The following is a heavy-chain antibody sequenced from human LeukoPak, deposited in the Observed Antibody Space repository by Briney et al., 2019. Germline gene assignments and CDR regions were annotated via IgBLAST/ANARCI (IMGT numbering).Heavy chain of an antibody. CDR2: ISSSSSYI. V-gene: IGHV3-21*01. Sequence: GGSLRLSCAASGFTFDDYGMTWVRQAPGKGLEWVSSISSSSSYIYYADSVKGRFTISRDNAKKSLYLQMNSLRAEDTAVYYCAREDPSGYMDVWGKGTTVTVSS. CDR1: GFTFDDYG. J-gene: IGHJ6*03. CDR3: AREDPSGYMDV.